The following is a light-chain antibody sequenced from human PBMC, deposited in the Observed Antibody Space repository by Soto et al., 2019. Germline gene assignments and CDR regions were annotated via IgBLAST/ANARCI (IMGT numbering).Light chain of an antibody. J-gene: IGKJ5*01. CDR1: QGISRF. V-gene: IGKV1-12*01. CDR2: AAS. CDR3: QQSFTAPAIT. Sequence: DIQMTQSPSSVSASVGDRVTITCRASQGISRFLAWYQQKSGKAPKFLIYAASSLQSGVLSRFSGSGSGTDFTLTINSLQPEDFATYYCQQSFTAPAITFGQGTRLEIK.